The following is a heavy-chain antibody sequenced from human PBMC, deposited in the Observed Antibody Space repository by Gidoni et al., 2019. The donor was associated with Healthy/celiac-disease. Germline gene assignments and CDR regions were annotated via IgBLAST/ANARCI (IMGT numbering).Heavy chain of an antibody. D-gene: IGHD6-19*01. CDR1: GLPVSSND. V-gene: IGHV3-53*01. J-gene: IGHJ3*02. Sequence: EVQLMESGGGLIPPGGSLRLSGAASGLPVSSNDMSWVLQAPGKGLDWVSVSYSGGSTYYADSLKGRFTISRDNSKNTLFLQMNSLRAEDTAVYYCAFGKAGHAFDIWGQGTMVTVSS. CDR2: SYSGGST. CDR3: AFGKAGHAFDI.